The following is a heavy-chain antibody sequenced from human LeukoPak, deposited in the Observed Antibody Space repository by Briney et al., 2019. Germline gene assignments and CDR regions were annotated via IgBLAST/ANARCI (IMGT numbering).Heavy chain of an antibody. V-gene: IGHV4-59*01. J-gene: IGHJ4*02. CDR2: IYYSGST. D-gene: IGHD3-22*01. CDR3: ARGLRYDSSGYYS. CDR1: GSISPYY. Sequence: SETLSLTCTGGSISPYYWSWIRQPPGKGLEWIGYIYYSGSTNYNPSLKSRVTISVDTSKNQFSLKLGSVTAADTAVYYCARGLRYDSSGYYSWGQGTLVTVSS.